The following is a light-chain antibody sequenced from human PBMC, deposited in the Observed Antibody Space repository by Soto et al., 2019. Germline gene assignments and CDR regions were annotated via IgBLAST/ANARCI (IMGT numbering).Light chain of an antibody. J-gene: IGKJ1*01. V-gene: IGKV1-5*03. CDR3: QHYNSYSEA. Sequence: DIQMTQSPSTLSASVGDRVTITCRASQIISSWLAWYQQKPGKAPKLLIYKASTLKSGVPSRFSGSGSGTEFTLTISSLQPDDFATYYCQHYNSYSEAVGQGTKVDI. CDR2: KAS. CDR1: QIISSW.